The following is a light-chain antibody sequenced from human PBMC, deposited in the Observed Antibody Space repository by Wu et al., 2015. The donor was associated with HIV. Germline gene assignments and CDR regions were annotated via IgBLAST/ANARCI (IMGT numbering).Light chain of an antibody. V-gene: IGKV1-8*01. CDR2: GAS. Sequence: AIRMTQSPSSLSASTGDRVTITCRASQGIGNYLAWYQQTPGKAPKLLIYGASTLQSGVPSRFSGSGSGTDFTLTISCLQSEDFAIYYCQQYYSSPHFGPGTKVKSN. J-gene: IGKJ1*01. CDR3: QQYYSSPH. CDR1: QGIGNY.